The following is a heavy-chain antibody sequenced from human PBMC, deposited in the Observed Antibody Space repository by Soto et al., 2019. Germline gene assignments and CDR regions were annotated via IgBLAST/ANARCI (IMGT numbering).Heavy chain of an antibody. CDR2: ISGSGGNT. D-gene: IGHD1-26*01. CDR3: AMLNSGSYSYHGMDV. Sequence: EVQLLESGGDLVQPGGSLRLSCAASGFTFSSYAMNWVRQAPGKGLEWVSAISGSGGNTFYADSVKGRFTISRDNSKNTLFLQMHSLRAEDTAIYYCAMLNSGSYSYHGMDVGGQLTTVTVSS. CDR1: GFTFSSYA. J-gene: IGHJ6*02. V-gene: IGHV3-23*01.